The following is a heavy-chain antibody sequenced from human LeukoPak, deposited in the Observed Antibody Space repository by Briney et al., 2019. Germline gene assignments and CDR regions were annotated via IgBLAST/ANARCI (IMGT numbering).Heavy chain of an antibody. CDR2: IYYDGSA. Sequence: GGSLKLSCAASGFNVSNNYVSWVRQAPGKGLEWISIIYYDGSAFYADSVKGRFTISRDISRNTVYLQMNSLRSEDTAVYYCEAGEDVWGEGTTVAVSS. J-gene: IGHJ6*04. V-gene: IGHV3-66*02. CDR3: EAGEDV. D-gene: IGHD6-25*01. CDR1: GFNVSNNY.